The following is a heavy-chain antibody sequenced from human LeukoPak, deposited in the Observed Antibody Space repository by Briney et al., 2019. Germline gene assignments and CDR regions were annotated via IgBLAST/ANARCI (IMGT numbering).Heavy chain of an antibody. J-gene: IGHJ4*02. CDR2: ISSSSYYK. CDR3: AREDVPDDSSGYYVY. Sequence: GGSLRLSCAASGFTFSSYSMNWVRQAPGKGLEWVSSISSSSYYKYYADSVKGRFTISRDNAKNSLYLQMNSLRAEDTAVYYCAREDVPDDSSGYYVYWGQGTLVTVSS. V-gene: IGHV3-21*01. D-gene: IGHD3-22*01. CDR1: GFTFSSYS.